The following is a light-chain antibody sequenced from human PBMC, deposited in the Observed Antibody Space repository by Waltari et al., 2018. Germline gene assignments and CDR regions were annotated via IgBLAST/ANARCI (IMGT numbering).Light chain of an antibody. CDR1: SSYVGGYHY. Sequence: QSALTQPRSVSESPGQSVTISCTGTSSYVGGYHYISWYQHHPGKAPKLIIYDVTKRPSGVPDRFSASKSGNTASLTISGLRAEDEADYYCSSYAGTYTGVFGGGTKLTVL. CDR2: DVT. V-gene: IGLV2-11*01. CDR3: SSYAGTYTGV. J-gene: IGLJ3*02.